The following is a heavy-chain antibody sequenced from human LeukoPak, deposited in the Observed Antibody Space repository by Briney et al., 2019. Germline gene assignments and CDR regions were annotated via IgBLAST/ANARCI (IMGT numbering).Heavy chain of an antibody. CDR3: ARALRFLEWIGQPAYDYYGMDV. CDR2: INPNSGGT. D-gene: IGHD3-3*01. J-gene: IGHJ6*02. Sequence: ASVKVSCKASGYTFTGYYMHWVRQAPGQGPEWMGWINPNSGGTKYAQKFQGRVTMARDTSISTAHMELSRLRPDDTAVYYCARALRFLEWIGQPAYDYYGMDVWGQGTTVTVSS. V-gene: IGHV1-2*02. CDR1: GYTFTGYY.